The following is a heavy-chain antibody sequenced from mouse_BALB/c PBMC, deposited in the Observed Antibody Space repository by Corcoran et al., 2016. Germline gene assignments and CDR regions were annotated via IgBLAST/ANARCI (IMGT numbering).Heavy chain of an antibody. CDR3: ARGYGNYAWFAY. Sequence: QVTLKESGPGILQPSQTPSLTCSFSGFSLSTSGMGVGWIRQPSGKGLEWLAHIWWDDDKRYNTALKSRLTISKDTSSNQVFLKIASVDTADTATYYCARGYGNYAWFAYLGQGTLVTVSA. V-gene: IGHV8-8*01. J-gene: IGHJ3*01. D-gene: IGHD2-1*01. CDR2: IWWDDDK. CDR1: GFSLSTSGMG.